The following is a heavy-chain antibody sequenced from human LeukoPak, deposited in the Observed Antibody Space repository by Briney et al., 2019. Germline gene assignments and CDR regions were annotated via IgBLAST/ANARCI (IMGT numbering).Heavy chain of an antibody. CDR1: GFTFSNYA. J-gene: IGHJ4*02. CDR3: ARGDGDGYNWGYFDY. V-gene: IGHV3-23*01. Sequence: GGSLRLSCAASGFTFSNYAMSWVRQAPGKGLEWVSTISGSGGSTYYADSVKGRFTISRDNAKNSLYLQMNSLRAEDTAVYYCARGDGDGYNWGYFDYWGQGTLVTVSS. D-gene: IGHD5-24*01. CDR2: ISGSGGST.